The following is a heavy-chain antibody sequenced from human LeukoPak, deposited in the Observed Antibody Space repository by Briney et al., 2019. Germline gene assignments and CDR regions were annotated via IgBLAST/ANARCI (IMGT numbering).Heavy chain of an antibody. CDR1: GFTFSSYC. V-gene: IGHV3-30*18. CDR2: ISYDGSNK. J-gene: IGHJ4*02. D-gene: IGHD4-17*01. Sequence: PGRSLRLSCAASGFTFSSYCMHWVRQAPGKGLEWVSVISYDGSNKYYADSVKGRFTISRDNSKNTLYLQLNSLRAEDTAVYYCAKDGGDYGNYWGQGTLVTVSS. CDR3: AKDGGDYGNY.